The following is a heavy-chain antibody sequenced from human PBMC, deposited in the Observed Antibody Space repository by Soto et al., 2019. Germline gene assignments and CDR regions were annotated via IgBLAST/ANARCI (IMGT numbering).Heavy chain of an antibody. CDR3: ATHEVHCISTNCYFVGFDP. D-gene: IGHD2-2*01. CDR1: GGSISSYY. J-gene: IGHJ5*02. V-gene: IGHV4-59*08. CDR2: IYYSGST. Sequence: SETLSLTCTVSGGSISSYYWSWIRQPPGKGLEWIGYIYYSGSTNYNPSLKSRVTISVDTSKNQFSLKLSSVTAADTAVYYCATHEVHCISTNCYFVGFDPWGQGTLVTVSS.